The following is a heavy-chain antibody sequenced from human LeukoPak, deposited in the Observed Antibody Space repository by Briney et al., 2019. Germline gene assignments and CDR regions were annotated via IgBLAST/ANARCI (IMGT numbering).Heavy chain of an antibody. CDR1: GYTLTELS. Sequence: ASVKVSCKVSGYTLTELSMHWVRQAPGKGLEWMGGFDPEDGETIYAQKFQGRVTMTEDTSTDTAYMELNSLRSEDTAVYYCATALFIAARRNWEFDYWGQGTLVTVSS. J-gene: IGHJ4*02. CDR2: FDPEDGET. V-gene: IGHV1-24*01. CDR3: ATALFIAARRNWEFDY. D-gene: IGHD6-6*01.